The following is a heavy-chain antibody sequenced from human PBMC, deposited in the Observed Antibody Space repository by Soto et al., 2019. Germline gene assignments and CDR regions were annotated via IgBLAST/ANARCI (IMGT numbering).Heavy chain of an antibody. D-gene: IGHD6-19*01. CDR2: IIPIFGTA. CDR1: GGTFSSYA. Sequence: QVQLVQSGAEVKKPGSSVKVSCKASGGTFSSYAISWVRQAPGQGLEWMGGIIPIFGTANYAQKFQGRVTITADESTSTAYMELSSLRSEDTAVYYCARGTMDYLAVAEDAFDFCGQGTMVTVSS. CDR3: ARGTMDYLAVAEDAFDF. J-gene: IGHJ3*01. V-gene: IGHV1-69*01.